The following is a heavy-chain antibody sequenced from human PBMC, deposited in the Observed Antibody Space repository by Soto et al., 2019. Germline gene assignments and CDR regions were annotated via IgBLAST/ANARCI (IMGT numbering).Heavy chain of an antibody. Sequence: QVQLEASGPGLVKPSQTVSLTCSVSGGSIRSGGYFWTWIRHHPGKGLEYIGHIYSTGSTYYVPTLMRRLTMSLDTSKNQFSLNLTSVTAAGTALYFCARLNSGLYQSFDSWGQGALATVSS. J-gene: IGHJ4*02. CDR1: GGSIRSGGYF. CDR2: IYSTGST. D-gene: IGHD2-8*01. CDR3: ARLNSGLYQSFDS. V-gene: IGHV4-31*03.